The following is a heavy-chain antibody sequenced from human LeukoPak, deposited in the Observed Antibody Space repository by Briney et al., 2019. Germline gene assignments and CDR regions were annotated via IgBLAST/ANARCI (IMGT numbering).Heavy chain of an antibody. Sequence: GRSLRLSCAASGFTFSSYAMHWVRQAPGKGLEWVAVISYDGSNKYYADSVKGRFTISRDNSKSTLYLQMNSLRAEDTAVYYCAREDLTTFDYWGQGTLVTVSS. CDR1: GFTFSSYA. CDR3: AREDLTTFDY. CDR2: ISYDGSNK. J-gene: IGHJ4*02. V-gene: IGHV3-30-3*01. D-gene: IGHD4-17*01.